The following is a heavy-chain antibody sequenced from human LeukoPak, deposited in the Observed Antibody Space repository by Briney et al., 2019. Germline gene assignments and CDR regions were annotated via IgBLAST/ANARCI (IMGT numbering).Heavy chain of an antibody. J-gene: IGHJ6*02. V-gene: IGHV3-23*01. CDR1: GFTFSSYA. D-gene: IGHD6-19*01. CDR2: ISGSGGST. Sequence: GGSLRLSCAASGFTFSSYAMSWVRQAPGKGLEWVSAISGSGGSTYYADSVKGRFTISRDNSKNTLYLQMNSLRAEDTAVYYCAKRSGWYLGDYYGMDVWGQGTTVTVSS. CDR3: AKRSGWYLGDYYGMDV.